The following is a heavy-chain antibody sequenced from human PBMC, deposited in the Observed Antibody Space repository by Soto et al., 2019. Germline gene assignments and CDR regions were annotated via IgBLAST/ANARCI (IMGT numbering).Heavy chain of an antibody. CDR3: ARGYYDSSGQSNTFDI. Sequence: PSETLSLTCVVSGGSISSGGYSWSWIRQPPGKGLEWLGYIYQSGSTYYNPSLTSRVTISVDTSKNQFSLKLSSVTAADTAVYYCARGYYDSSGQSNTFDIWGQGTMVTVSS. J-gene: IGHJ3*02. CDR2: IYQSGST. CDR1: GGSISSGGYS. D-gene: IGHD3-22*01. V-gene: IGHV4-30-2*01.